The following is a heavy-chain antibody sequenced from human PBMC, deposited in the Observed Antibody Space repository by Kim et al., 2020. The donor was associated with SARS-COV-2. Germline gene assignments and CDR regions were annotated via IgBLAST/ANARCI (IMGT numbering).Heavy chain of an antibody. Sequence: GGSLRLSCAASGFTFSSYGMHWVRKAPGKGREGGAVISYDGSNKYYADSAKGRFTISRANSKNTLYLQMNSLRAEDTAVYYCAEASVLGYVWFVVVPDAIPADYMDVWGEGTTVTVSS. V-gene: IGHV3-30*18. CDR3: AEASVLGYVWFVVVPDAIPADYMDV. CDR1: GFTFSSYG. CDR2: ISYDGSNK. J-gene: IGHJ6*03. D-gene: IGHD2-2*02.